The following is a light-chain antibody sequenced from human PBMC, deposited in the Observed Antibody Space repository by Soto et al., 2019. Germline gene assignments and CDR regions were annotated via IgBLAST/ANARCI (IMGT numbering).Light chain of an antibody. V-gene: IGLV2-23*02. CDR2: EVN. Sequence: QSALTQPASVSGSPGQSLTISCTGTSSDLGSYNLVSWYQQHPGKAPKLMIYEVNKRPSGVSNRLSASKSGNTASLTISGRQAEDEADYYCCSYAGSSTPWVFGGGTNLTVL. CDR3: CSYAGSSTPWV. CDR1: SSDLGSYNL. J-gene: IGLJ3*02.